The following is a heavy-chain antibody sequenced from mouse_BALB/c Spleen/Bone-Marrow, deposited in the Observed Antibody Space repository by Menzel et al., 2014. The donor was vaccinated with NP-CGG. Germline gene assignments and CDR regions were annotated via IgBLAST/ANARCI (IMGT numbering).Heavy chain of an antibody. J-gene: IGHJ1*01. CDR1: GFNIKDTY. D-gene: IGHD1-1*01. CDR2: IDPANGNT. CDR3: ASYYYGRYFDV. Sequence: EVKLQESEAELVKPGASVKLSCTTSGFNIKDTYMHWVKQRPEQGLEWIGRIDPANGNTKYDPKFQGKATITADTSSNTAYLQLSSLTSEDTAVYYCASYYYGRYFDVWGAGTTVTVSS. V-gene: IGHV14-3*02.